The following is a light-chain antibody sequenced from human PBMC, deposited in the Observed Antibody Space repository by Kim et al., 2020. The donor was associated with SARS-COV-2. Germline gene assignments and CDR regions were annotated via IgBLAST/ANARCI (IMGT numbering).Light chain of an antibody. CDR1: QPVGNN. Sequence: EIVMTQSPATMSVSPGDSATLSCRASQPVGNNVVWYQQKPGQAPRLLFFGASTRATGIPARFSASGSGTDFFLTISSLKSEDFAVYFCQQYNSYPRTFGQGTKVDIK. CDR2: GAS. CDR3: QQYNSYPRT. V-gene: IGKV3-15*01. J-gene: IGKJ1*01.